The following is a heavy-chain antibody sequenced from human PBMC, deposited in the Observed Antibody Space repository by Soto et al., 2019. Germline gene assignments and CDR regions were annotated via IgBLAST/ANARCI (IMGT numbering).Heavy chain of an antibody. D-gene: IGHD7-27*01. CDR3: ARDETGDSYYYYYGMDV. CDR1: GGTFNTYN. Sequence: QVQLVQSGAVVKKPGSSVKVSCKASGGTFNTYNINWVRQAPGQGLEWMGGILPIFGTTNYAQRFQGRVTITADDSTSTADMELSSLRSEDTAVYYCARDETGDSYYYYYGMDVWGQGTTVTVTS. J-gene: IGHJ6*02. CDR2: ILPIFGTT. V-gene: IGHV1-69*01.